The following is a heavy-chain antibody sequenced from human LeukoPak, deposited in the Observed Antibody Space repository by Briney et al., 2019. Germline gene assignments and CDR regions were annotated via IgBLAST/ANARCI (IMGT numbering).Heavy chain of an antibody. CDR2: ISGSGGST. D-gene: IGHD6-13*01. V-gene: IGHV3-23*01. CDR3: AILPGYSSGWYEVNY. CDR1: GFTFSSYA. Sequence: PGGSLRLSCAASGFTFSSYAMSWVRQAPGKGLEWCSGISGSGGSTYYADYVKGRFTISRDNSRNTLYLQMNSPRAEDKAVYYCAILPGYSSGWYEVNYWGQGTLVTVSS. J-gene: IGHJ4*02.